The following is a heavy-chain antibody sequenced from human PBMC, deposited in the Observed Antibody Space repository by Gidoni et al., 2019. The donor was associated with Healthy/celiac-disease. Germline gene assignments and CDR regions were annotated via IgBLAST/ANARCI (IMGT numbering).Heavy chain of an antibody. Sequence: EVQLVESGGGLVQHGGSLRLSCAASGFTFSSYAMRWVRQAPGKGLAWVSAISGSGGSTYYAYSVKGRFTISRDNSKNPLYLQMNSLRAEDTAVYYCAKDLRYFDWQPYYYYYGMDVWGQGTTVTVSS. V-gene: IGHV3-23*04. CDR2: ISGSGGST. D-gene: IGHD3-9*01. J-gene: IGHJ6*02. CDR3: AKDLRYFDWQPYYYYYGMDV. CDR1: GFTFSSYA.